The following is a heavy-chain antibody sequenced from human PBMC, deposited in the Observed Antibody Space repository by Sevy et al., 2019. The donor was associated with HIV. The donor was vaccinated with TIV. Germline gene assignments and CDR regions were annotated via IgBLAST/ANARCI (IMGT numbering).Heavy chain of an antibody. CDR2: NSHSGST. V-gene: IGHV4-38-2*02. CDR1: GYSISSGYY. J-gene: IGHJ4*02. CDR3: ARDQSNYGDYAMEFDY. D-gene: IGHD4-17*01. Sequence: SETLSLTCTVSGYSISSGYYWGWIRQPPGKGLEWIGSNSHSGSTYYNPSLKSRVTISVDTSKNQFSLKLSSVTAADTAVYYCARDQSNYGDYAMEFDYRGQGTLVTVSS.